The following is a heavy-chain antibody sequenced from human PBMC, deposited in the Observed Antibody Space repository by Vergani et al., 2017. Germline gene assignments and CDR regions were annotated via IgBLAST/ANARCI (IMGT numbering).Heavy chain of an antibody. CDR3: ASPLNWNSVVDY. CDR2: IYYSGST. V-gene: IGHV4-39*01. Sequence: QLQLQELGPGLVKPSETLSLTCTVSGGSISSSSYYWGWIRQPPGKGLEWIGSIYYSGSTYYNPSLKSRVTISVDTSKNQFSLKLSSVTAADTAVYYCASPLNWNSVVDYWGQGTLVTVSS. D-gene: IGHD1-7*01. J-gene: IGHJ4*02. CDR1: GGSISSSSYY.